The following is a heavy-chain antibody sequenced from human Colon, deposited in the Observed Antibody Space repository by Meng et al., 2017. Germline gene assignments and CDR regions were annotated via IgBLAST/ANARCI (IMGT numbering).Heavy chain of an antibody. CDR2: IYYTGNT. D-gene: IGHD4-17*01. CDR1: GASVSSDSHY. J-gene: IGHJ5*02. V-gene: IGHV4-61*03. Sequence: QAQFPEPGPGLVRPSHTLSLTFTGSGASVSSDSHYWSWIRQFPGKGLEWIGYIYYTGNTNYNPSLASRVSMSLDTSKNHFSLHLTSVTAADTAIYYCARVNGDFDEAWFDPWGQGTLVTVSS. CDR3: ARVNGDFDEAWFDP.